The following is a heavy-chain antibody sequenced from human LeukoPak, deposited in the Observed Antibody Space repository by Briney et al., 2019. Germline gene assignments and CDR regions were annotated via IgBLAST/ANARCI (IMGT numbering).Heavy chain of an antibody. Sequence: PGRSLRLSCAASGFTFSSYAMHWVRQAPGKGLEWVALISYDGTNKFYGDSVKGRFTISRDNSKNTLFLQVNSLRAEDTAVYYCARDLTGWGESSGYSDYWGQGTLVTVSS. V-gene: IGHV3-30*01. CDR3: ARDLTGWGESSGYSDY. CDR2: ISYDGTNK. J-gene: IGHJ4*02. CDR1: GFTFSSYA. D-gene: IGHD3-22*01.